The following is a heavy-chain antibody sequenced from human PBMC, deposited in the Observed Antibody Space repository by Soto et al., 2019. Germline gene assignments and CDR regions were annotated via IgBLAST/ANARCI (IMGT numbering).Heavy chain of an antibody. CDR2: IYYSGST. V-gene: IGHV4-30-4*01. Sequence: QVQLQESGPGLVKPSQTLSLTCTVSGGSISSGDYYWNWIRQPPGKGLEWIGYIYYSGSTYYNPSLKSRVTISVDTSKNQFSMKLSSVTAADTAVYYCARERGTAMANDYWGQGTLVTVSS. CDR3: ARERGTAMANDY. CDR1: GGSISSGDYY. J-gene: IGHJ4*02. D-gene: IGHD5-18*01.